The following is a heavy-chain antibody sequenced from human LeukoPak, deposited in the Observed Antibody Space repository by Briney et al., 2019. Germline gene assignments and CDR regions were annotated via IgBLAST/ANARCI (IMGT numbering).Heavy chain of an antibody. Sequence: ASVKVSCKASGYTFTDYYMHWVRQAPGQGLEWMGWINPNSGGTNYAQKFQGRVTMTRDTSISTAYMELSRLRSDDTAVYYCARASYYYDSSGYPGYYFDYWGQGTLVTVST. CDR1: GYTFTDYY. D-gene: IGHD3-22*01. V-gene: IGHV1-2*02. CDR3: ARASYYYDSSGYPGYYFDY. CDR2: INPNSGGT. J-gene: IGHJ4*02.